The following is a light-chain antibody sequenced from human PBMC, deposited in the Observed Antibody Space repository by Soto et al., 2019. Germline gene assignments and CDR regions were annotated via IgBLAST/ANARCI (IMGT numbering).Light chain of an antibody. Sequence: QSALTQPASVSGSPGQSITISCTGTSSDVGGYNYVCWYQQHPGKAPKLMIYDVNTRRPGVSNRFSGSKSCNTASLPISGLQPEDEPDYYFSSYTSSISFGGGTKLTVL. CDR2: DVN. CDR1: SSDVGGYNY. J-gene: IGLJ2*01. CDR3: SSYTSSIS. V-gene: IGLV2-14*01.